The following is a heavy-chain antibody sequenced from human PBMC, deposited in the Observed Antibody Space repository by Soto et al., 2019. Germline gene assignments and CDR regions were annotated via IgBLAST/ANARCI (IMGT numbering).Heavy chain of an antibody. CDR2: MNPNSGNT. CDR1: GYTFTSYD. Sequence: SVKVSCKASGYTFTSYDINWVRQATGQGLEWMGWMNPNSGNTGYAQKFQGRVTMTRSTSISTAYMELSSLRSEDTAVYYCARGGGYCSSTSCYLTPLYYYYGMDVWGQGTTVTVSS. J-gene: IGHJ6*02. D-gene: IGHD2-2*01. V-gene: IGHV1-8*01. CDR3: ARGGGYCSSTSCYLTPLYYYYGMDV.